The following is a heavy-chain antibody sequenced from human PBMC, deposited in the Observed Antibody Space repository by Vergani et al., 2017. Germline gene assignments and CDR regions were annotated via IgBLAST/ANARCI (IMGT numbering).Heavy chain of an antibody. D-gene: IGHD1-1*01. CDR1: GVSITGGNY. J-gene: IGHJ4*02. CDR2: VFHLGTL. Sequence: QVQLQESGPGLLRPSETLSLTCRVSGVSITGGNYWGWVRQSPVSGLELLGSVFHLGTLYYNPSLQSRVTISMDANNHFSLKLPSVTAADTAVYYCVRDFHSPGPFDVWGQGSLVTVAS. CDR3: VRDFHSPGPFDV. V-gene: IGHV4-38-2*02.